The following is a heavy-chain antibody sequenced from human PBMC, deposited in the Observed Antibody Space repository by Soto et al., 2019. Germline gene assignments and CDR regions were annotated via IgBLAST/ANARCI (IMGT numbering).Heavy chain of an antibody. V-gene: IGHV3-48*02. CDR1: GSTCSRYS. D-gene: IGHD6-19*01. Sequence: PGGSLRLSCAASGSTCSRYSMNWVRQAPGKGLEWVSYITSSSSTIYYADSVKGRFTISRDNAKNSLYLQMNSLRDEDTAVYYCARDIYKDYSRGWYFTSNGDPYYHGMDVWGQGTTVTVSS. CDR3: ARDIYKDYSRGWYFTSNGDPYYHGMDV. J-gene: IGHJ6*02. CDR2: ITSSSSTI.